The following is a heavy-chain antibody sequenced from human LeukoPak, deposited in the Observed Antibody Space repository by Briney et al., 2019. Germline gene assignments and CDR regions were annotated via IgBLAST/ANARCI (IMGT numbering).Heavy chain of an antibody. D-gene: IGHD1-1*01. CDR3: AIGHNWNDPRNYYYYGMDV. CDR1: GYTFTSYD. CDR2: MNPNSGNT. Sequence: ASVKVSCKASGYTFTSYDINWVRQATAQGLEWMGWMNPNSGNTGYAQKFQGRVTMTRNTSISTAYMELSSLRSEDTAVYYCAIGHNWNDPRNYYYYGMDVWGQGTTVTVSS. J-gene: IGHJ6*02. V-gene: IGHV1-8*01.